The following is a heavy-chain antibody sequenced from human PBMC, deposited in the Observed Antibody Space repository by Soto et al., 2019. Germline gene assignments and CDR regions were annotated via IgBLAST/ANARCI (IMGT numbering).Heavy chain of an antibody. CDR2: IYYSGST. V-gene: IGHV4-59*01. J-gene: IGHJ4*02. CDR3: ASYDSSGRFDY. D-gene: IGHD3-22*01. CDR1: GGSISSYY. Sequence: ETLSLTCTVSGGSISSYYWSWIRQPPGKGLEWIGYIYYSGSTNYNPSLKSRVTISVDTSKNQFPLKLSSVTAADTAVYYCASYDSSGRFDYWGQGTLVTVSS.